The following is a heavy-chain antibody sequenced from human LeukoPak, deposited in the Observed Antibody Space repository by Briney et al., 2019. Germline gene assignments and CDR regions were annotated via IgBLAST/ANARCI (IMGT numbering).Heavy chain of an antibody. CDR2: ISYDGSNK. J-gene: IGHJ4*02. CDR3: ARDQGSGSSPGDY. CDR1: GFTFSSYA. D-gene: IGHD3-10*01. Sequence: GRSLRLSCAASGFTFSSYAMHWVRQAPGKGLEWVAVISYDGSNKYYADSVKGRFTISRDNSKNTLYLQMNSLGAEDTAVYYCARDQGSGSSPGDYWGQGTLVTVSS. V-gene: IGHV3-30-3*01.